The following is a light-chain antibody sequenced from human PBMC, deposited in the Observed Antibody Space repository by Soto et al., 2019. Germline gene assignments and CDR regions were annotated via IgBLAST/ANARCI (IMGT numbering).Light chain of an antibody. CDR2: RAS. J-gene: IGKJ2*01. CDR3: QQYTGLMYT. CDR1: QTISSW. Sequence: DIPMTQSPSTLSASVGDRVTITCRASQTISSWLAWYQQKPGKAPKLLIYRASTLGTGVPSRFSGSGSGTEFTLTISSLQPDDFATYYCQQYTGLMYTFGRGTKLEIK. V-gene: IGKV1-5*03.